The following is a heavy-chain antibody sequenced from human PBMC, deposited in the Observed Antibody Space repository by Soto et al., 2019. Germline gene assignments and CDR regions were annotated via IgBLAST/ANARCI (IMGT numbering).Heavy chain of an antibody. V-gene: IGHV3-15*01. CDR2: IKSKTDGGTT. J-gene: IGHJ6*03. CDR1: GFTFSNAW. CDR3: TTGFTGYCSSTSCYDYYYCYMDV. Sequence: PGGSLRLSCAASGFTFSNAWMSWVRQAPGKGLEWVGRIKSKTDGGTTDYAAPVKGRFTISRDDSKNTLYLQMNSLKTEDTAVYYCTTGFTGYCSSTSCYDYYYCYMDVWGKGTTVTAP. D-gene: IGHD2-2*01.